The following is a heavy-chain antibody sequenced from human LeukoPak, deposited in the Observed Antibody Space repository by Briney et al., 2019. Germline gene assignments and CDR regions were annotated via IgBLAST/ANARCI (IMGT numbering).Heavy chain of an antibody. CDR3: ARQVPYSSGWAYYFDY. CDR1: GYSFTSYW. Sequence: GESLKISCKGSGYSFTSYWISWVRQVPGKGLEWMGRIDPSDSYTNYSPSFQGHVTISADKSISTAYLQWSSLKASDTAMYYCARQVPYSSGWAYYFDYWGQGTLVTVSS. D-gene: IGHD6-19*01. CDR2: IDPSDSYT. V-gene: IGHV5-10-1*01. J-gene: IGHJ4*02.